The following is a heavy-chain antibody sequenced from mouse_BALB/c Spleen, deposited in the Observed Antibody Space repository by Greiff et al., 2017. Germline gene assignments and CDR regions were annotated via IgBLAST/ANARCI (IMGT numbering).Heavy chain of an antibody. J-gene: IGHJ2*01. D-gene: IGHD1-1*01. CDR3: SANDYGSRDYFDD. Sequence: EVQLQQSGAELVRSGASVKLSCTASGFNIKDYYMHWVKQRPEQGLEWIGWIDPENGDTEYAPKFQGKATMTADTSSNTAYLQLSSLTSEDTAVYYCSANDYGSRDYFDDWGQGTTLTVSS. CDR1: GFNIKDYY. V-gene: IGHV14-4*02. CDR2: IDPENGDT.